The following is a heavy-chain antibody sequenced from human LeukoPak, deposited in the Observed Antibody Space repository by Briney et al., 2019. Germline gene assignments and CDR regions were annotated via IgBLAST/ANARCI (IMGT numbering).Heavy chain of an antibody. J-gene: IGHJ5*02. V-gene: IGHV4-30-4*01. CDR1: GGSISSGDYY. Sequence: SETLSLTCTVSGGSISSGDYYWSWIRQPPGKGLEWIGYIYYRGSTYYNPSLKSRVTISVDTSKNQFSLKLSSVTAADTAVYYCARAAYRFGESGFDPWGQGTLVTVSS. CDR2: IYYRGST. CDR3: ARAAYRFGESGFDP. D-gene: IGHD3-10*01.